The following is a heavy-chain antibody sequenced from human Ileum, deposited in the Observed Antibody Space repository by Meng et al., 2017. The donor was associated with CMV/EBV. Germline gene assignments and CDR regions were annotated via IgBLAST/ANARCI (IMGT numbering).Heavy chain of an antibody. V-gene: IGHV1-46*01. D-gene: IGHD1-26*01. Sequence: ASVKVSCKASGYTFTSHYIHWVRQAPGQGLEWMGIINPSGDSTSYAQKFQGRVTMTRDTSTSTVYMELNSLRSEDTAVYFCARDLHGMDSGSYLVYWGQGTLVTVSS. CDR2: INPSGDST. CDR1: GYTFTSHY. CDR3: ARDLHGMDSGSYLVY. J-gene: IGHJ4*02.